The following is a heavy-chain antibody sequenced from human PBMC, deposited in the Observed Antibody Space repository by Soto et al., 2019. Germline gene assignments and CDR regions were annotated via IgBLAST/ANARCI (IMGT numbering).Heavy chain of an antibody. J-gene: IGHJ4*02. CDR3: AKDKVSVVVTAPFDY. CDR1: GFTFSSYG. D-gene: IGHD2-21*02. V-gene: IGHV3-30*18. Sequence: QVQLVESGGGVVQPGRSLRLSCAASGFTFSSYGMHWVRQAPGKGLDWVAVISYDGSNKYYADSVKGRFTISRDNSKNTLYLQMNSLRAEDTAVYYCAKDKVSVVVTAPFDYLGQVTLVTVSS. CDR2: ISYDGSNK.